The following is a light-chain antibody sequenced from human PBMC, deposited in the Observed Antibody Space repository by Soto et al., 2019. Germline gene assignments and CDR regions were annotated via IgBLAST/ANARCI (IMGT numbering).Light chain of an antibody. CDR3: SSYAGTSVV. CDR2: DVS. V-gene: IGLV2-11*01. CDR1: SSDVGGYNF. Sequence: QSVLTQPRSVSGSPGQSITISCTGTSSDVGGYNFVCWYQQHPGKAPKLMIYDVSRRPSGVPDRFSASKSGNTASLTVSGLQAEDEADYYCSSYAGTSVVFGGGNKLTVL. J-gene: IGLJ2*01.